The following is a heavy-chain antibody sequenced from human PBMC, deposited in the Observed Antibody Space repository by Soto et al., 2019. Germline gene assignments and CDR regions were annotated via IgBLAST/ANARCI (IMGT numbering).Heavy chain of an antibody. J-gene: IGHJ6*03. Sequence: GGSLRLSCAASGFTFSSYSMNWVRQAPGKGLEWVSYISSSSSTIYYADSVKGRFTISRDNAKNSLYLQMNSLRAEDTAVYYCARDSGRYYGSGSYYSSYYMDVSGKAPTVTVSS. CDR2: ISSSSSTI. CDR1: GFTFSSYS. D-gene: IGHD3-10*01. CDR3: ARDSGRYYGSGSYYSSYYMDV. V-gene: IGHV3-48*01.